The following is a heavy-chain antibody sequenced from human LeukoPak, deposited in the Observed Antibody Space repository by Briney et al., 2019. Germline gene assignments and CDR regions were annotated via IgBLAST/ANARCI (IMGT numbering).Heavy chain of an antibody. CDR3: ARGPSGSYSRWFDS. D-gene: IGHD1-26*01. CDR1: GGSISSYY. CDR2: IYNSGST. J-gene: IGHJ5*01. V-gene: IGHV4-59*01. Sequence: SETLPLTCTVSGGSISSYYWSWIRQPPGKGLEWIGYIYNSGSTNYNPSLKSRVTISQDTSKNQFYLKVNAVTAADTAVYYCARGPSGSYSRWFDSWGQGTLVTVSS.